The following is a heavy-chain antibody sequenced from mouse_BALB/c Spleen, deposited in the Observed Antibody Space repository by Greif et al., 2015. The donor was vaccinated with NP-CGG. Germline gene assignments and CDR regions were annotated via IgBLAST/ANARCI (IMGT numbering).Heavy chain of an antibody. CDR2: INPSNGRT. Sequence: VQLQQSGAELVKPGASVKLSCKASGYTFTSYWMHWVKQRPGQGLEWIGEINPSNGRTNYNEKFKSKATLTVDKSSSTAYMQLSSLTSEDSAVYYCARGSWFDYWGQGTTLTVSP. CDR3: ARGSWFDY. J-gene: IGHJ2*01. V-gene: IGHV1S81*02. CDR1: GYTFTSYW.